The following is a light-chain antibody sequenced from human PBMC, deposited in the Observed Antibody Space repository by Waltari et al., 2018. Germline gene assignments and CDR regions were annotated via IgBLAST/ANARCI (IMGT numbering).Light chain of an antibody. Sequence: DIQMTQSPYTLSASVEDRVTITCRASQSIPRWLAWYQQKPGKAPKLLIYKASILESGVPSRFSGGGSGTEFTLTISSLQPDDFATYYCQHYDSYSATFGRGTKIEIK. CDR1: QSIPRW. V-gene: IGKV1-5*03. J-gene: IGKJ3*01. CDR3: QHYDSYSAT. CDR2: KAS.